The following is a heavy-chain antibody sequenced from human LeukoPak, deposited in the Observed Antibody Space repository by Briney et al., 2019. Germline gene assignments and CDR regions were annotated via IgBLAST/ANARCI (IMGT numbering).Heavy chain of an antibody. V-gene: IGHV4-59*01. CDR3: ARVGCSSTSCYVDY. J-gene: IGHJ4*02. CDR1: GFTFSSYA. CDR2: IYYSGST. Sequence: GSLRLSCAASGFTFSSYAMSWIRQPPGKGLEWIGYIYYSGSTNYNPSLKSRLTISVDTSKNQFSLKLSSVTAADTAVYYCARVGCSSTSCYVDYWGQGTLVTVSS. D-gene: IGHD2-2*01.